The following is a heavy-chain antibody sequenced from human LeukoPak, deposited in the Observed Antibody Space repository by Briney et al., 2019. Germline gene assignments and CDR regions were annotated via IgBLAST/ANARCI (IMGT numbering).Heavy chain of an antibody. J-gene: IGHJ5*02. CDR3: ARVHALKPEAFDL. CDR1: GFTFSTFG. D-gene: IGHD1-14*01. CDR2: ISSSSRTI. V-gene: IGHV3-48*01. Sequence: PGGPLRLSCAASGFTFSTFGMTWVRQAPGKGLEWISYISSSSRTIYYSDSVKGRFTISRDNGKDSLHLQMNSLSVDDTATYFCARVHALKPEAFDLWGQGTLVTVSS.